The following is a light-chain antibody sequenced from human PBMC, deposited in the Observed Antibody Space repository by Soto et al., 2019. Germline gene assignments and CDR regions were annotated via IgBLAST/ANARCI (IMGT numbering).Light chain of an antibody. J-gene: IGKJ4*01. CDR2: DSS. V-gene: IGKV3-11*01. CDR1: QSVGTY. Sequence: DIVMTQSPATLYLSPGERATLSCRASQSVGTYLAWYQQKPGQAPRLLIYDSSKRATDIPARFSGSGSGTDFTLTISSLEPEDFAVYYCQQRSIWPPAFGGGTKVEIK. CDR3: QQRSIWPPA.